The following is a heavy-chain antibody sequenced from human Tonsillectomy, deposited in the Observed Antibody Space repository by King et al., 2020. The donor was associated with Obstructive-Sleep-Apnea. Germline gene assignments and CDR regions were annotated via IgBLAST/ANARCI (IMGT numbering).Heavy chain of an antibody. CDR1: GFTFRSHA. J-gene: IGHJ4*02. D-gene: IGHD2/OR15-2a*01. CDR3: ARGQGYRAYCNSDKCYCVY. V-gene: IGHV3-30*04. CDR2: ISHDGRNR. Sequence: VQLVESGGGVVQPGRSLKLSCVGSGFTFRSHAIHWVRQAPGKGLEWVAVISHDGRNRYHADSVKGRFTISSDNSRNTVYLQLNSLGLEDTAVYCCARGQGYRAYCNSDKCYCVYWGQGTLVTVSS.